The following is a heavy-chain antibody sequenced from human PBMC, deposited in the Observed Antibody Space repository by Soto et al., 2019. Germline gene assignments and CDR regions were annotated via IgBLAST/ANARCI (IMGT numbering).Heavy chain of an antibody. CDR2: IHYSGST. CDR1: GGSANIGTYY. V-gene: IGHV4-61*01. CDR3: TRGADPYKTGR. D-gene: IGHD1-1*01. Sequence: QVQLQESGPGLVKPSETLSLTCTVPGGSANIGTYYWSWIRQPPGKGLEWIGFIHYSGSTNYNPSLKVRVTMSVDTSNNQFPRRLTSVNTADTAISYCTRGADPYKTGRWGKGTLVTVSS. J-gene: IGHJ4*02.